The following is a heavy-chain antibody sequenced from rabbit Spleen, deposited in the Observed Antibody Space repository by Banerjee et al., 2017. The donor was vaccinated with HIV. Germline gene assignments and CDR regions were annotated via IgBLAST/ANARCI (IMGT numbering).Heavy chain of an antibody. V-gene: IGHV1S39*01. J-gene: IGHJ6*01. CDR3: ARDAGTSFSTYGMDL. CDR1: GFDFSRYG. Sequence: QEQLVESGGGLVQPGGSLKLSCKASGFDFSRYGVSWVRQAPGKGLEWIGYIDLVFGSTYYASWAKGRFTISKTSSTTVTLQVSSLTAADTATYFCARDAGTSFSTYGMDLWGQGTLVTVS. CDR2: IDLVFGST. D-gene: IGHD8-1*01.